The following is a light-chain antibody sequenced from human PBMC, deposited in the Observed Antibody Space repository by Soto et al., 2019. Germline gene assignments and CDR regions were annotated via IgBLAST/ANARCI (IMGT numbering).Light chain of an antibody. CDR3: QQTYTTPIT. Sequence: DIQMTQSPSSLSASVGDRVTITCRASQSIRSYLNRYQQKPGNAAKFLIYAASILQGGVTSTFSGRGSRIYFSLTISRLQPEDFATYYCQQTYTTPITFGGGTKVEIK. V-gene: IGKV1-39*01. J-gene: IGKJ4*01. CDR1: QSIRSY. CDR2: AAS.